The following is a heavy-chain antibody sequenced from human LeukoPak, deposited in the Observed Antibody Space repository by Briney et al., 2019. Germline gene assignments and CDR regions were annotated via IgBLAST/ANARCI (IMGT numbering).Heavy chain of an antibody. V-gene: IGHV3-11*01. CDR2: ISSSGSII. D-gene: IGHD5-24*01. J-gene: IGHJ4*02. CDR1: GFTFSDHY. CDR3: ARDNRDGNNLDY. Sequence: GGSLRLSCAASGFTFSDHYMSWIRQAPGKGLGWVSYISSSGSIIYYADSVKGRFTISRDNAKNSLYLQMNTLRAEDTAVYYCARDNRDGNNLDYWDQGTLVTVS.